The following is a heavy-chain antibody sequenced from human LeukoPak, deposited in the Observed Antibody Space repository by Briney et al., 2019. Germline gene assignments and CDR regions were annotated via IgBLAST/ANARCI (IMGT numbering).Heavy chain of an antibody. Sequence: SETLSLTCTVSGGSISSNGYYWGWIRQPPGQGLEGIGSMYHSGYTYYNPSLKSRVTISLDTSKNQFSLKLSSVTAADTAVCYCARHRGNSYGPIDYWGQGTLVTVSS. CDR2: MYHSGYT. CDR1: GGSISSNGYY. D-gene: IGHD5-18*01. J-gene: IGHJ4*02. V-gene: IGHV4-39*01. CDR3: ARHRGNSYGPIDY.